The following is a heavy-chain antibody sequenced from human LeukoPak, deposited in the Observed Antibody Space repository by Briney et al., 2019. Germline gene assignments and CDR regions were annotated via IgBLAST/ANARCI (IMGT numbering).Heavy chain of an antibody. CDR3: ARQRSFVESTDTVDY. D-gene: IGHD3-3*02. J-gene: IGHJ4*02. Sequence: SETLSLTCTVSGVSISSYYWSWIRQPPGKGLEWIGYIYYSGSTTYNPSLKSRVTISADTSKNQFSLRLSSVTAADTAVYYCARQRSFVESTDTVDYCGQGTLVTVSS. V-gene: IGHV4-59*08. CDR2: IYYSGST. CDR1: GVSISSYY.